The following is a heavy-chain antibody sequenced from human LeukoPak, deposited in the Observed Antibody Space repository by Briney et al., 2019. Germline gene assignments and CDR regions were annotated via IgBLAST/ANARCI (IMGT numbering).Heavy chain of an antibody. J-gene: IGHJ6*04. CDR1: EFTSSAFW. Sequence: PGGSLRLSCAASEFTSSAFWVTWVRRPPGKGLGWVANINKDGTEKEYVDSVKGRFSIFRDNAKNSVFLQMNSLRAEDTAVYYCAIFAGAVPGNLLLWGKGTTVIVSA. V-gene: IGHV3-7*01. D-gene: IGHD2-8*02. CDR3: AIFAGAVPGNLLL. CDR2: INKDGTEK.